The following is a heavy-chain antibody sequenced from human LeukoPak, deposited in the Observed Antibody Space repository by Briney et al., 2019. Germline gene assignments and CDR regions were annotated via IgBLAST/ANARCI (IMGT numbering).Heavy chain of an antibody. CDR2: IYYSGST. CDR3: ARGVAAAV. J-gene: IGHJ4*02. CDR1: GDSINSTSYY. Sequence: SETLSLTCTVSGDSINSTSYYWGWIRQPPGTGLEWIGSIYYSGSTYYNPSLKSRVTISVDTSKNQFYLKLSSVTAADTAVYYCARGVAAAVWGQGTLVTVSS. V-gene: IGHV4-39*07. D-gene: IGHD6-13*01.